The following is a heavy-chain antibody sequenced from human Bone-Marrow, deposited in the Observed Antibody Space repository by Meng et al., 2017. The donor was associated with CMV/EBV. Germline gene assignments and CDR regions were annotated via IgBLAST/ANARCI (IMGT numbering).Heavy chain of an antibody. J-gene: IGHJ5*02. CDR1: GFTFDDYT. Sequence: GGSLRLSCAASGFTFDDYTMHWVRQAPGKGLEWVSLISWDGGSTYYADSVKGRFTISRDNSKNSLYLQMNSLRTEDTALYYCAKDSLGGSSWHGGWFDPWGQGTLVTVSS. CDR3: AKDSLGGSSWHGGWFDP. CDR2: ISWDGGST. V-gene: IGHV3-43*01. D-gene: IGHD6-13*01.